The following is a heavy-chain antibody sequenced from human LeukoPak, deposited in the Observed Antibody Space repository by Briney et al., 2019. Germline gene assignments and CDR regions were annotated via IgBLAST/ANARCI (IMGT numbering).Heavy chain of an antibody. CDR2: INHSGST. V-gene: IGHV4-34*08. J-gene: IGHJ5*02. CDR3: AGPDGDYGNWFDP. Sequence: GSLRLSCAASGFTFSSYSMNWVRQAPGKGLEWIGEINHSGSTNYNPSLKSRVTISVDTSKNQFSLKLSSVTAADTAVYYCAGPDGDYGNWFDPWGQGTLVTVSS. CDR1: GFTFSSYS. D-gene: IGHD4-17*01.